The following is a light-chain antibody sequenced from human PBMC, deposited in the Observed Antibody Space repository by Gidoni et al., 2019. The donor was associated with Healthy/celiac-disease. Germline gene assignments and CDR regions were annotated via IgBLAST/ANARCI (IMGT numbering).Light chain of an antibody. CDR2: DAS. CDR3: QQRSNWPL. CDR1: QSVSSY. Sequence: ELVLTQSPATLSLSPGERATLSCRASQSVSSYLAWYQQKPGQAPRLLIYDASNRATGIPARFSGSWSGTDFTLTISSLEPEDFAVYYCQQRSNWPLFGQGTKLEIK. V-gene: IGKV3-11*01. J-gene: IGKJ2*01.